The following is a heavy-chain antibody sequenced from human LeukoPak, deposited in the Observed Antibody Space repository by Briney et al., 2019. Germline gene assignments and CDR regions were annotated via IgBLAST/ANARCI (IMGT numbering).Heavy chain of an antibody. V-gene: IGHV3-23*01. CDR3: AKDLIAAAGSPLDNWFDP. J-gene: IGHJ5*02. CDR1: GFTFSSYA. CDR2: ISGSGGST. Sequence: GGSLRLSCAASGFTFSSYAMSWVRQAPGKGLEWVSAISGSGGSTYYADSEKGRFNISRDNSKNTLYLQMNSLRAEDTAVYYCAKDLIAAAGSPLDNWFDPWGQGTLVTVSS. D-gene: IGHD6-13*01.